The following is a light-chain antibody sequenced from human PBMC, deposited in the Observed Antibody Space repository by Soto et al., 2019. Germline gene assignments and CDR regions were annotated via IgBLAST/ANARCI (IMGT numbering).Light chain of an antibody. CDR1: SSDVGTYNL. CDR3: CSFAGSSTFYV. Sequence: QSVLAQPASVSGSPGQSITISCTGTSSDVGTYNLVSWYQQHPGKAPKLIIYDVTKRPSGVSNRFSGSKSGYTASLTISGLQAEDEADYYCCSFAGSSTFYVLGTGTKVTAL. CDR2: DVT. J-gene: IGLJ1*01. V-gene: IGLV2-23*02.